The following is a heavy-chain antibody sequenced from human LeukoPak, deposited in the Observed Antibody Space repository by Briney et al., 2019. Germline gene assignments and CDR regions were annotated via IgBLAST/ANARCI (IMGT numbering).Heavy chain of an antibody. CDR2: INPSGGST. Sequence: APVKVSCKASGYTFTSYYMHWVRQAPGQGLEWMGIINPSGGSTSYAQKFQGRVTMTRDTSTSTVYMELSSLRSEDTAVYYCARHIPQNWNLLYYYGMDVWGQGTTVTVSS. D-gene: IGHD1-1*01. CDR1: GYTFTSYY. CDR3: ARHIPQNWNLLYYYGMDV. V-gene: IGHV1-46*01. J-gene: IGHJ6*02.